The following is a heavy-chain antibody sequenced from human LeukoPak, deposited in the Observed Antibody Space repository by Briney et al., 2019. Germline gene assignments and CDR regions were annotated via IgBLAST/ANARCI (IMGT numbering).Heavy chain of an antibody. CDR2: ISSDGTTT. J-gene: IGHJ5*02. CDR1: GFTFSSYE. V-gene: IGHV3-48*03. D-gene: IGHD6-19*01. Sequence: GGSLRLSCAASGFTFSSYEMNWVRQAPGKGLEWISYISSDGTTTYYADSVKGRFTISRDNAKNSLSLQMNSLRAEDTAVYYCARESGSGWNWFDPWGQGTAVTVSS. CDR3: ARESGSGWNWFDP.